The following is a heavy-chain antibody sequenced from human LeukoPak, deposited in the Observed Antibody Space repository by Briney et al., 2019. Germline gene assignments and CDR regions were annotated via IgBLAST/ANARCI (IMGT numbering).Heavy chain of an antibody. J-gene: IGHJ5*02. CDR2: INHSGSA. D-gene: IGHD3-10*01. CDR1: GGSFSGYY. CDR3: ARGSNYYDSGKGWFDP. V-gene: IGHV4-34*01. Sequence: SETLSLTCAVYGGSFSGYYWSWIRQPPGKGLEWIGEINHSGSANYNPSLKSRVTISVDTSKNQFSLKLSSVTAADTAVYYCARGSNYYDSGKGWFDPWGQGTLVTVSS.